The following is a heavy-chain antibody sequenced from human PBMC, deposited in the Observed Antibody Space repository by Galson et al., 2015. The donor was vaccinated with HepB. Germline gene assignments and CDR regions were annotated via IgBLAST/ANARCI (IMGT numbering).Heavy chain of an antibody. CDR2: ISAYNGNT. Sequence: SVKVSCKASGYTFTSYGISWVRQAPGQGLEWMGWISAYNGNTNYAQKLQGRVTMTTDTSTSTAYMELRSLRSDDTAVYYCAREFGSSGWDPYFDYWGQGTLVTVSS. CDR3: AREFGSSGWDPYFDY. V-gene: IGHV1-18*04. J-gene: IGHJ4*02. D-gene: IGHD6-19*01. CDR1: GYTFTSYG.